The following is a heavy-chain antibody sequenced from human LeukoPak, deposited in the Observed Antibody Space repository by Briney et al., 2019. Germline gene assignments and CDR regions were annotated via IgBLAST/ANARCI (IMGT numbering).Heavy chain of an antibody. D-gene: IGHD3-16*01. CDR1: GGSISSTSW. J-gene: IGHJ5*02. CDR2: IFHSGST. V-gene: IGHV4-4*02. Sequence: SETLSLTCAVSGGSISSTSWWSWVRQPPGQGLEWVGEIFHSGSTNYNPSLKSRVTISVDKSKNQFSLKLNSVTAADTAVYYCARHYGPWGQGTLVTVSS. CDR3: ARHYGP.